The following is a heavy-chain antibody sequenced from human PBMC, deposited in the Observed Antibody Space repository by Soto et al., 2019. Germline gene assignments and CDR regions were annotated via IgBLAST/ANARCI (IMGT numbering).Heavy chain of an antibody. D-gene: IGHD2-2*01. Sequence: GGSLRLSCAASGFTFSSYGMHWVRQAPGKGLEWVAVISYDGSNKYYADSVKGRFTISRDNSKNTLYLQMNSLRAEDTAVYYCANLGVTAAPNRDAFDIWGQGTMVTVSS. J-gene: IGHJ3*02. CDR2: ISYDGSNK. V-gene: IGHV3-30*18. CDR1: GFTFSSYG. CDR3: ANLGVTAAPNRDAFDI.